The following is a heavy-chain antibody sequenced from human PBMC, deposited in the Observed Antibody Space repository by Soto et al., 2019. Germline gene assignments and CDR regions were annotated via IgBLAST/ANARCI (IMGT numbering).Heavy chain of an antibody. CDR3: ARGSFSASPNFFDH. CDR1: GFSFTNYE. Sequence: GGSLRLSCAVSGFSFTNYEMNWVRQAPGKGLEWIAYIGLSGDTIYYADSVKGRFTISRDHAKNSLELQMNSLRADDTALYYCARGSFSASPNFFDHWGRGTQVTVSS. CDR2: IGLSGDTI. V-gene: IGHV3-48*03. J-gene: IGHJ4*02. D-gene: IGHD3-16*01.